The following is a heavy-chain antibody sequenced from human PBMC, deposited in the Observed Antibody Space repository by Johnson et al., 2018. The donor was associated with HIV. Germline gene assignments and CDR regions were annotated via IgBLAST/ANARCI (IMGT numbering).Heavy chain of an antibody. CDR3: AREPDIGDAFDI. J-gene: IGHJ3*02. CDR2: IYSGGST. V-gene: IGHV3-53*01. CDR1: GFTVSSNY. Sequence: VLLVESGGGVVQPGRSLRLSCAASGFTVSSNYMSWVRQAPGKGLEWVSVIYSGGSTYYADSVKGRFTISRDNSKNTLYLQMNSLRAEDTAVYYCAREPDIGDAFDIWGQGTMVTVSS. D-gene: IGHD1-14*01.